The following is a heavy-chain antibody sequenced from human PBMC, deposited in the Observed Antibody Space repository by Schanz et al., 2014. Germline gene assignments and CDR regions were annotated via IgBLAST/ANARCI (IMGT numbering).Heavy chain of an antibody. CDR1: GYTFTSYG. J-gene: IGHJ4*02. Sequence: QVQLVQSGGEVKKPGASVKVSCKASGYTFTSYGITWVRQAPGQGLEWMGWISAYNGHTTYAQKFQGRVTVTRDTSTSTSYMELRSLTSDDTAVYYCARDVPINDYWGQGTPVTVSS. CDR2: ISAYNGHT. D-gene: IGHD2-2*01. CDR3: ARDVPINDY. V-gene: IGHV1-18*01.